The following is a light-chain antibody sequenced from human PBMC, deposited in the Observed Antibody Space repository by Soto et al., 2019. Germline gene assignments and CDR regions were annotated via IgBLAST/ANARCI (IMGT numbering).Light chain of an antibody. J-gene: IGKJ2*01. Sequence: IVMTQSPVTLSVSPGESATLSCRASQSLGSALAWYQQKPGQAPRLLIYAASSRVTNIPARISGSGSGTQFTLSISSVQSEDAAVYYCQQNRNWPSTFGQGTELEIK. CDR1: QSLGSA. V-gene: IGKV3D-15*01. CDR2: AAS. CDR3: QQNRNWPST.